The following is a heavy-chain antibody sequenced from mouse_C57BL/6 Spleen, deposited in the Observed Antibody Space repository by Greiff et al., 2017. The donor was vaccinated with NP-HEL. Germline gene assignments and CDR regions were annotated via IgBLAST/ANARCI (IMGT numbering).Heavy chain of an antibody. CDR2: ISNLAYSI. Sequence: EVQLVESGGGLVQPGGSLKLSCAASGFTFSDYGMAWVRQAPRKGPEWVAFISNLAYSIYYADSVTGLFTISRETAKNTLYMEMSSLRSEDTEMDYCARHGYESGSAMDYWGQGTSVTVSS. CDR3: ARHGYESGSAMDY. D-gene: IGHD2-3*01. V-gene: IGHV5-15*04. J-gene: IGHJ4*01. CDR1: GFTFSDYG.